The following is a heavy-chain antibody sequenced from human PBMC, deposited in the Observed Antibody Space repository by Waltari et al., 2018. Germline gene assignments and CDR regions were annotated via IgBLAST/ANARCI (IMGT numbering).Heavy chain of an antibody. CDR3: ATSIRPANGITGTTLCAFDI. V-gene: IGHV1-69-2*01. Sequence: EVQLVQSGAEVKKPGATVKISCKASGYTFTDYYMHWVQQAPGKGLEWMGRVDPEDGETKYAEKFQGRVTITADTSTDTAYMELSSLRSEDTAVYYCATSIRPANGITGTTLCAFDIWGQGTMVTVSS. D-gene: IGHD1-7*01. CDR1: GYTFTDYY. CDR2: VDPEDGET. J-gene: IGHJ3*02.